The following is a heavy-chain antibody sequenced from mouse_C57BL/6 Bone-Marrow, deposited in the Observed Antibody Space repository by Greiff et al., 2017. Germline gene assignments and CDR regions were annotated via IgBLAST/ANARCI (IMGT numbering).Heavy chain of an antibody. Sequence: EVMVVESGGGLVKPGGSLKLSCAASGFTFSSYAMSWVRQTPEKRLEWVATISDGGSYTYYPDNVKGRYTISRDNAKKNLYLQMSHLKSEDTAMYYCARGWGYDAMDYWDQGTSVTVTS. J-gene: IGHJ4*01. V-gene: IGHV5-4*03. CDR2: ISDGGSYT. D-gene: IGHD3-3*01. CDR1: GFTFSSYA. CDR3: ARGWGYDAMDY.